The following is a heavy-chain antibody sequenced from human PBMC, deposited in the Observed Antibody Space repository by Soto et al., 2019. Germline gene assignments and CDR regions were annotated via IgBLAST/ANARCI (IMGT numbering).Heavy chain of an antibody. CDR1: GYTFTSYG. CDR3: ARARYYDFGNGYYSYYYSVMDV. V-gene: IGHV1-18*01. D-gene: IGHD3-3*01. Sequence: ASVKVSCKASGYTFTSYGISWVRQAPGQGLEWMGWISAYNGNTNYAQKLQGRVTMTTDTSTSTAYMELRSLRSDDTAVYYCARARYYDFGNGYYSYYYSVMDVWGQGTTVTVSS. CDR2: ISAYNGNT. J-gene: IGHJ6*02.